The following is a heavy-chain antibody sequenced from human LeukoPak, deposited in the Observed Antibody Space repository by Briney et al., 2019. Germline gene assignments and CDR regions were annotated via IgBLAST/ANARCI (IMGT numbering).Heavy chain of an antibody. V-gene: IGHV4-39*07. Sequence: SETLSLTCTVSGGSISSSTYYWGWIRQSPGKGLEWIGSIYYSGKTYYNPSLKSRVTMSMDTSKNQFSLKLNSVTDADTAVYYCASRISKAGFDWGQGTQVTVSS. D-gene: IGHD6-13*01. CDR3: ASRISKAGFD. CDR2: IYYSGKT. CDR1: GGSISSSTYY. J-gene: IGHJ4*02.